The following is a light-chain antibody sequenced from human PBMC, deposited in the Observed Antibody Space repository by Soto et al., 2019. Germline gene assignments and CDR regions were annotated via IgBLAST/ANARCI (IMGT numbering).Light chain of an antibody. CDR3: QQYDSQPNT. J-gene: IGKJ1*01. CDR1: QGVSNY. CDR2: AAS. V-gene: IGKV1-8*01. Sequence: IRMTQSPASLSLSQGDRVTITCRASQGVSNYLAWYQQKPGKAPKLLIYAASTVPSGVPSRFSGRGSGPDFTLTISFLQSEDFVNYYCQQYDSQPNTFGQGTKVAIK.